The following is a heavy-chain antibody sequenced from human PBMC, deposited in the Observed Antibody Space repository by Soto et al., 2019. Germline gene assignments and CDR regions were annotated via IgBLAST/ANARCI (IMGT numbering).Heavy chain of an antibody. CDR3: ARGRLVVYYYYYGMDV. J-gene: IGHJ6*02. D-gene: IGHD2-21*01. CDR2: IYYSGST. V-gene: IGHV4-30-4*01. Sequence: PSETLSLTCTVSGGSISSGDYYWSWIRQPPGKGLEWIGYIYYSGSTYYNPSLKSRVTISVDTSKNQFSLKLSSVTAADTAVYYWARGRLVVYYYYYGMDVWGQGTTVTVSS. CDR1: GGSISSGDYY.